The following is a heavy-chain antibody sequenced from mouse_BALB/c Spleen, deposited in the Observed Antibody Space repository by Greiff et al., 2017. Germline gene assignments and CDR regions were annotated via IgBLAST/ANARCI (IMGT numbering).Heavy chain of an antibody. Sequence: DVKLVESGGGLVQPGGSRKLSCAASGFTFSSFGMHWVRQAPEKGLEWVAYISSGSSTIYYADTVKGRFTISRDNPKNTLFLQMTSLRSEDTAMYYCAREGYYGSSYNYAMDYWGQGTSVTVSS. V-gene: IGHV5-17*02. D-gene: IGHD1-1*01. CDR1: GFTFSSFG. CDR2: ISSGSSTI. J-gene: IGHJ4*01. CDR3: AREGYYGSSYNYAMDY.